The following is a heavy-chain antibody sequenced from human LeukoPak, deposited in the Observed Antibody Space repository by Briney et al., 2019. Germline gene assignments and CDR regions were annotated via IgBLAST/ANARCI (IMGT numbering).Heavy chain of an antibody. D-gene: IGHD7-27*01. V-gene: IGHV3-21*01. CDR2: ISSSSIYI. Sequence: PGGSLRLSCAASGFTFSRYSLNWVRQAPGKGLEWLSSISSSSIYIYYADSVKGRFTISRDNARKSLYLEMNSLTAEDTAVYYCARVYLYTGIYYYYYYMDVWGKGTTVTVSS. CDR1: GFTFSRYS. J-gene: IGHJ6*03. CDR3: ARVYLYTGIYYYYYYMDV.